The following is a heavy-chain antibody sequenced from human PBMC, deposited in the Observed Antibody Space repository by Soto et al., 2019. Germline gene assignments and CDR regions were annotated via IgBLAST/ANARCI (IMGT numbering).Heavy chain of an antibody. Sequence: GASVKVSCKASGGTFSSYTISWVRQAPGQGLEWMGRIIPILGIANYAQKFQGRVTITADKSTSTAYMELSSLRSEDTAVYYCAASPHGGLGTILGVQGAYNWFDPWGQGTLVTVSS. D-gene: IGHD3-3*01. CDR3: AASPHGGLGTILGVQGAYNWFDP. J-gene: IGHJ5*02. CDR1: GGTFSSYT. V-gene: IGHV1-69*02. CDR2: IIPILGIA.